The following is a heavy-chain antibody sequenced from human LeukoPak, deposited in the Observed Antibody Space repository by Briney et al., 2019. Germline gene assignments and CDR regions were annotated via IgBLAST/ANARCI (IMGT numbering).Heavy chain of an antibody. Sequence: GGSLRLSCAASGFTVSSKYMNWVRQAPGKGPEWVSVIYSGATTYYADSVKGRFTISKDNSKNTLYLQMNSLRAEDTAVYYWATCSQRGYYYMDVWGEGTTVTVSS. D-gene: IGHD2-15*01. CDR3: ATCSQRGYYYMDV. V-gene: IGHV3-53*01. CDR1: GFTVSSKY. J-gene: IGHJ6*03. CDR2: IYSGATT.